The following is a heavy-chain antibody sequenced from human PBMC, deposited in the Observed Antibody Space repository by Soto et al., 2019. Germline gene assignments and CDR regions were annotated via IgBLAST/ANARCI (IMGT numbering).Heavy chain of an antibody. CDR3: ARDTAVAGTQDAFDI. V-gene: IGHV1-18*04. CDR2: ISAYNGNT. D-gene: IGHD6-19*01. Sequence: ASVKVSCKASGYSFTGNSTHWVRQAPGQGLEWMGWISAYNGNTNYAQKLQGRVTMTTDTSTSTAYMELRSLRSDDTAVYYCARDTAVAGTQDAFDIWGQGTMVTVSS. CDR1: GYSFTGNS. J-gene: IGHJ3*02.